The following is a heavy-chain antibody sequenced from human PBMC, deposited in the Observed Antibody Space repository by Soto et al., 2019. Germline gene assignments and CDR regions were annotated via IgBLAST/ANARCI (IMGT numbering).Heavy chain of an antibody. V-gene: IGHV3-74*01. D-gene: IGHD2-15*01. CDR1: GFTFSNCW. CDR3: ARDIRYFRGGTCYLYYYVMDV. CDR2: INSDGSST. J-gene: IGHJ6*01. Sequence: EVQLVESGGGLIQPGTSLRLSCAASGFTFSNCWMHWVLQAPGKGLVLVARINSDGSSTSYADSVKGRFTISRDNAKNTLYVQVNSLRAEDTAVYYCARDIRYFRGGTCYLYYYVMDVWGPGTTVTVSS.